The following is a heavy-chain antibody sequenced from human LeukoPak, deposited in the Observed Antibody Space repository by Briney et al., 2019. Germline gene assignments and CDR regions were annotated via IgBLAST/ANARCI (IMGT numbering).Heavy chain of an antibody. V-gene: IGHV4-4*07. Sequence: SETLSLTXTVSGGSISSYYWSWIRQPAGKGLEWIGRIYTSGSTNYNPSLKSRVTMSVDTSKNQFSLKLSSVTAADTAVYYCARGDYDFWRGYYGFDPWGQGTLVTVSS. CDR1: GGSISSYY. D-gene: IGHD3-3*01. J-gene: IGHJ5*02. CDR2: IYTSGST. CDR3: ARGDYDFWRGYYGFDP.